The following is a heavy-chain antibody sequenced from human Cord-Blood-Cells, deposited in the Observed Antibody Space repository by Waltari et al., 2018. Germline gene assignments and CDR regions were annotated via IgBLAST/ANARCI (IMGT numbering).Heavy chain of an antibody. CDR2: FDPEDGET. CDR1: GYTLTELS. CDR3: ATDPGVSIVGATMAFDI. D-gene: IGHD1-26*01. V-gene: IGHV1-24*01. J-gene: IGHJ3*02. Sequence: QVQLVQSGAEVKKPGASVKVSCKVSGYTLTELSMHWVRQAPGKGLEWMGGFDPEDGETSYAQKFQGRVTMTEETSTDTAYMELSSLRSEDTAVYYCATDPGVSIVGATMAFDIWGQGTMVTVSS.